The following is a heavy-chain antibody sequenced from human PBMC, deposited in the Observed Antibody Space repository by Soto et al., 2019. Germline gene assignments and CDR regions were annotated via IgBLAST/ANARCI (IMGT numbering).Heavy chain of an antibody. V-gene: IGHV1-69*12. Sequence: QVQLVQSGAEVKKPGSSVKVSCKASGGTFSTDSISWVRQAPGQGLEWMGGIIPMFGTANNAQTFQGRVTITADESTSTAYMELSSLRSDDTAVYFCAREIDGYEGMDVWCQGTTVTVAS. CDR2: IIPMFGTA. D-gene: IGHD5-18*01. CDR3: AREIDGYEGMDV. CDR1: GGTFSTDS. J-gene: IGHJ6*02.